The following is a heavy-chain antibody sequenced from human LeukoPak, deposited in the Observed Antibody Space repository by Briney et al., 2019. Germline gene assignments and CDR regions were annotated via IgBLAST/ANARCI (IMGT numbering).Heavy chain of an antibody. Sequence: GGSLRLSCAASGFTFSSYWMHWVRQAPGKGLVWVSRINSDGSSTSYADSVKGRFTISRDNAKNTLYLQMNSLRDEDTTVYYCARDSGWIQFHYWGQGTQVTVSS. D-gene: IGHD5-18*01. J-gene: IGHJ4*02. CDR3: ARDSGWIQFHY. V-gene: IGHV3-74*01. CDR2: INSDGSST. CDR1: GFTFSSYW.